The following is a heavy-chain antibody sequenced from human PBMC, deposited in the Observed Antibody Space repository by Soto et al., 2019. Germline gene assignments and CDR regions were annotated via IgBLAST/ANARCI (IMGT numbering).Heavy chain of an antibody. CDR3: ARDPVNAGALSFLYGMDV. CDR2: IIPIFGTA. CDR1: GGTFSSYA. Sequence: SVKVSCKASGGTFSSYAISWVRQAPGQGLEWMGGIIPIFGTANYAQKFQGRVTITADESTSTAYMELSSLRSEYTAVYYCARDPVNAGALSFLYGMDVWGQVTTFPVSS. J-gene: IGHJ6*02. D-gene: IGHD2-8*02. V-gene: IGHV1-69*13.